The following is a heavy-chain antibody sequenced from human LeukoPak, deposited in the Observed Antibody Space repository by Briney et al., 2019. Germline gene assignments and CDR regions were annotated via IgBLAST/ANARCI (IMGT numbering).Heavy chain of an antibody. Sequence: PSETLSLTCAVYGGSFSGYYWSWIRQPPGKGLEWFGEIKHSGITNYNPSLKSRVTISVDTSKNQFSLKLSSVTAADTAVYYCARKGDWGKGYYDFWSGYFCFDYWGQRTLVTVSS. V-gene: IGHV4-34*01. CDR1: GGSFSGYY. D-gene: IGHD3-3*01. J-gene: IGHJ4*02. CDR3: ARKGDWGKGYYDFWSGYFCFDY. CDR2: IKHSGIT.